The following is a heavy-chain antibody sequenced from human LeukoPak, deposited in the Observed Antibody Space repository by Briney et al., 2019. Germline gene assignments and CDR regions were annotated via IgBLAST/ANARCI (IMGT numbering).Heavy chain of an antibody. V-gene: IGHV3-21*04. CDR1: GFTFSTYS. J-gene: IGHJ4*02. Sequence: GGSLRLSCAASGFTFSTYSMNWVRQAPGKGLEWVSSISSSSSYIYYADSVKGRFTISRDNAKNSLYLQMNSLRAEDPAVYYCARDQYGSGSYSRLDYWGQGTLVTVSS. CDR2: ISSSSSYI. D-gene: IGHD3-10*01. CDR3: ARDQYGSGSYSRLDY.